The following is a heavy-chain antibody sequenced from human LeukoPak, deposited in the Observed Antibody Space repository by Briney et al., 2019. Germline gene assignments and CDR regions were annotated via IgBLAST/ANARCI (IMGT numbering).Heavy chain of an antibody. J-gene: IGHJ3*02. Sequence: GGSLRLSCATSGFTFVDYGLSWVRRAPGKGLEWLCAINYNGAITDYADSVKGRFTISRDNAKNSLYLRMDSLRAEDTAVYYCAKMLTYLDAFDIWGQGTMVTVSS. CDR2: INYNGAIT. V-gene: IGHV3-20*04. CDR3: AKMLTYLDAFDI. CDR1: GFTFVDYG. D-gene: IGHD3-16*01.